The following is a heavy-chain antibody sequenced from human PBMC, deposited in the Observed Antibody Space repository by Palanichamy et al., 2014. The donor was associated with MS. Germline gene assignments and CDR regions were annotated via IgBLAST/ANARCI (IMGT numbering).Heavy chain of an antibody. CDR2: ISKDGVYK. V-gene: IGHV3-30*04. CDR3: ARADPESLSSKGLAP. CDR1: GFAFSEYI. D-gene: IGHD3-3*01. J-gene: IGHJ5*02. Sequence: QVQLVESGGGVVQPGRSLRLSCVASGFAFSEYIIHWVRQPPGKGLEWVAVISKDGVYKYYGDSVKGRFTISRDNSEDTVYLQMNSLREDDTAFYYCARADPESLSSKGLAPWGQGTLVTVSS.